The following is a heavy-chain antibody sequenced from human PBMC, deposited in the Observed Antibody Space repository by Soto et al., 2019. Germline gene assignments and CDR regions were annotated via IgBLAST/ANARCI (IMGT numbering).Heavy chain of an antibody. V-gene: IGHV1-8*01. CDR1: GYTFTSYD. CDR2: MNPNSGNT. CDR3: ARGVYGSGSYYTNYYYYLDV. Sequence: ASVKVSCKASGYTFTSYDINWVRQAAGQGLEWMGWMNPNSGNTGHAQKFQGRVTMTRNTSMNTAYMELSSLGSEGTAVYYCARGVYGSGSYYTNYYYYLDVWGKGATVTVSS. D-gene: IGHD3-10*01. J-gene: IGHJ6*03.